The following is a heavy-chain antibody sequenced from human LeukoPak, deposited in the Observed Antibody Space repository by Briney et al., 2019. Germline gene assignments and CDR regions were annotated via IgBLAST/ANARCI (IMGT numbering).Heavy chain of an antibody. J-gene: IGHJ4*02. D-gene: IGHD3-3*01. V-gene: IGHV4-4*07. CDR3: ARTPDSWSGNYFDY. Sequence: SETLSLTCTVSGGSISSYYWSWIRQPAGKGLEWIGRIYTSGSTNYNPSLKSRVTMSVDTSKNQFSLKLSSVTAADTAVYYCARTPDSWSGNYFDYWGQGTLVTVSS. CDR1: GGSISSYY. CDR2: IYTSGST.